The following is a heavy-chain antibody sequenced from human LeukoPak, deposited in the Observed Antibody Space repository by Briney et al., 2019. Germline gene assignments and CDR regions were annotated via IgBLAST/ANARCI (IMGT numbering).Heavy chain of an antibody. CDR2: INWNGGST. D-gene: IGHD2-2*01. Sequence: AGGSLRLSCAASGFTFDDYGMSWVRQAPGKGLEWVSGINWNGGSTGYADSVKGRFTISRDNAKNSLYLQMNSLRAEDTALYYCARAGLRYCSSTSCYYFDYWGQGTLVTVPS. CDR1: GFTFDDYG. CDR3: ARAGLRYCSSTSCYYFDY. V-gene: IGHV3-20*04. J-gene: IGHJ4*02.